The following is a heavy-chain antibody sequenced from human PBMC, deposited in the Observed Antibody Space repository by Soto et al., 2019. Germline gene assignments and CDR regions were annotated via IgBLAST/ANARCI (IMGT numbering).Heavy chain of an antibody. D-gene: IGHD1-26*01. Sequence: EVQLVESGGTVVRPGGALRVYCVASGFTFDDYGMSGGRQAPGRGLEWVSGMNWNGGSIGYTDSVKGRFTIARYKAKNSLYLQMNSLRAEDTALYHCARGWGSPFHFDHWGQGTLVTVSS. CDR2: MNWNGGSI. CDR3: ARGWGSPFHFDH. J-gene: IGHJ4*02. V-gene: IGHV3-20*01. CDR1: GFTFDDYG.